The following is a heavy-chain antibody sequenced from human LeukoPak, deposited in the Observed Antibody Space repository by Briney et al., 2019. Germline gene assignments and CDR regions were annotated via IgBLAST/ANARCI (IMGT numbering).Heavy chain of an antibody. V-gene: IGHV4-30-4*01. D-gene: IGHD3-22*01. Sequence: SETLSLTCTVSGGSISSGDYYWGWIRQPPGKGLEWIGYIYYSGSTYYNPSLKSRVTISVDTSKNQFSLKLSSVTAADTAVYYCARGQYYDSSGYYYFDYWGQGTLVTVSS. CDR1: GGSISSGDYY. CDR3: ARGQYYDSSGYYYFDY. CDR2: IYYSGST. J-gene: IGHJ4*02.